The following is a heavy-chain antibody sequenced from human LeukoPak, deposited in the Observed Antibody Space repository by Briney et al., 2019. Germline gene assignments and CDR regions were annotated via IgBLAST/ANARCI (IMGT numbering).Heavy chain of an antibody. CDR3: ARGRRGTYYDSSGYYPRGAFDI. V-gene: IGHV6-1*01. J-gene: IGHJ3*02. CDR1: GDSVSSNSAA. D-gene: IGHD3-22*01. CDR2: TYYRSKWYN. Sequence: SQTLSLTCAISGDSVSSNSAAWNWIRQSPSRGLEWLGRTYYRSKWYNDYAVSVKSRITINPDTSKNQFSLQLNSVTPEDTAVYYCARGRRGTYYDSSGYYPRGAFDIWGQGTMVTVSS.